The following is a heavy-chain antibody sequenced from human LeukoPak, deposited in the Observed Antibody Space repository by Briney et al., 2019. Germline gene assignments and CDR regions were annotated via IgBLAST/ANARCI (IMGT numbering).Heavy chain of an antibody. CDR1: GYTLTELS. V-gene: IGHV1-24*01. CDR3: ATGYSYGSYYFDY. CDR2: FDPEDGET. J-gene: IGHJ4*02. Sequence: GASVKVSCKVSGYTLTELSMHWVRQAPGEGLEWMGGFDPEDGETIYAQKFQGRVTMTEDTSTDTAYMELSSLRSEGTAVYYCATGYSYGSYYFDYWGQGTLVTVSS. D-gene: IGHD5-18*01.